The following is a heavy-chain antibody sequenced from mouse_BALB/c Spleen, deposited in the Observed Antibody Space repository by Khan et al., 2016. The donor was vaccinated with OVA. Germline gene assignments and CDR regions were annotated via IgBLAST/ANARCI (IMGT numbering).Heavy chain of an antibody. V-gene: IGHV1S81*02. CDR2: INPSNGGT. Sequence: VQLQQSGAELVKPGASVKLSCKASGYTFTSYYIYWVKQRPGQGLEWIGGINPSNGGTYFNEKFESKATLTVDKSSSTAYMQVSSLTSEDTAVYYCTGSVWAAIDYWGQGTMVTVSA. J-gene: IGHJ3*01. CDR1: GYTFTSYY. CDR3: TGSVWAAIDY.